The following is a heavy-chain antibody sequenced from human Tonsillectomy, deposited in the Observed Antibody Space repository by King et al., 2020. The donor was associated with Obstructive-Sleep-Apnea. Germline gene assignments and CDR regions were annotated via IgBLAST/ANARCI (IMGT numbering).Heavy chain of an antibody. CDR3: ARDCSAXRCYDH. CDR2: IIPLLGIA. D-gene: IGHD2-15*01. CDR1: GGTFSSYA. J-gene: IGHJ5*02. V-gene: IGHV1-69*10. Sequence: VQLVQSGAEVKKPGSSVMVSCKASGGTFSSYAISWVRQAPGQGLEWMGGIIPLLGIASYAQKFQGRVTITADKSTSTAYMELSSLRSEDTAVYYCARDCSAXRCYDHWGQGTLVTVSS.